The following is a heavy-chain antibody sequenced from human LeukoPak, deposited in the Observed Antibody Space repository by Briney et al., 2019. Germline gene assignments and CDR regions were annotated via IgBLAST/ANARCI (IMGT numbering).Heavy chain of an antibody. CDR1: GFTVSSNY. V-gene: IGHV3-23*01. CDR2: ISGGGGST. D-gene: IGHD3-10*01. J-gene: IGHJ4*02. Sequence: GGSLRLSCAASGFTVSSNYMSWVRQAPGKGLEWVSAISGGGGSTYYADSVKGRFTISRDNSKNTLYLQMSSLRAEDTAVYYCATSYGSGKLDYWGQGTLVTVSS. CDR3: ATSYGSGKLDY.